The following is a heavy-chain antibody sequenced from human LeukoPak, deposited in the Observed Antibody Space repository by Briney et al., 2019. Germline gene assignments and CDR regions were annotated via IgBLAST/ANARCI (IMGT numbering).Heavy chain of an antibody. Sequence: GGSLRLSCAASGFTFSDYAMHWVRQAPGKGLEWVAVISKDGSDKYYPGSVRGRFTISRDNSKNTIYLQMDSLRAEDTAIFYCARDYWWNYDYWGQGTLVTVSS. V-gene: IGHV3-30-3*01. J-gene: IGHJ4*02. CDR1: GFTFSDYA. CDR3: ARDYWWNYDY. D-gene: IGHD1-7*01. CDR2: ISKDGSDK.